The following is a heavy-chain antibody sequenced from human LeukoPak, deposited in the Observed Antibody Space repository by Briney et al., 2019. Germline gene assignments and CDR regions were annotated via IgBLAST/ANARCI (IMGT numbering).Heavy chain of an antibody. Sequence: GGSLRLSCAASGFTLSDYYMSWIRQAPGQGLEWVSYISSSSSYTNYADSVKGRFTISRDNAKNSLYLQMNSLRAEDTAVYYCARDLRIGYSTDPELDYWGQGTLVTVSS. CDR3: ARDLRIGYSTDPELDY. V-gene: IGHV3-11*06. J-gene: IGHJ4*02. D-gene: IGHD6-13*01. CDR2: ISSSSSYT. CDR1: GFTLSDYY.